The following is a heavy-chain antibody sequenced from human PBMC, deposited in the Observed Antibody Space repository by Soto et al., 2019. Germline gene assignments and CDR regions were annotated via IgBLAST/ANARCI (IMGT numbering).Heavy chain of an antibody. CDR3: ARVRYGGSNRFAP. CDR1: GGSISSGDYY. D-gene: IGHD4-17*01. Sequence: LSLTCTVSGGSISSGDYYWSWIRQPPGKGLEWIGYIYYSGSTYYNPSLKSRITISVDTSKTQFSLKLSSVTAADTAVYYCARVRYGGSNRFAPWGQRTPVTVSS. CDR2: IYYSGST. J-gene: IGHJ5*02. V-gene: IGHV4-30-4*01.